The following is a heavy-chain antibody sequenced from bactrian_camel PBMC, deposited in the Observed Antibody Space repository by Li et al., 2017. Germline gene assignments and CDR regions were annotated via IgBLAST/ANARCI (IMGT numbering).Heavy chain of an antibody. J-gene: IGHJ7*01. Sequence: DVQLVESGGGSVQTGGSLRLSCAGYDYESNAIGWFRRAPGKEREGVAVIYSTSGDTFYADSVKGRVTISQDDAKNTVYLEMNVLKPEDTAMYYCAASLRGGSWYYGMDYWGKGTQVTVS. CDR1: YDYESNA. V-gene: IGHV3S66*01. CDR2: IYSTSGDT. D-gene: IGHD6*01.